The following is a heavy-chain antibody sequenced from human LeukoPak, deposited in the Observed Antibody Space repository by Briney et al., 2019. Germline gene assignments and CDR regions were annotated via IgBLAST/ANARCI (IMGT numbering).Heavy chain of an antibody. J-gene: IGHJ4*02. V-gene: IGHV3-30*02. CDR2: IRHDGSIK. CDR1: GFIFSTYG. Sequence: GGSLRLSCAASGFIFSTYGMYWVIQAPGKGLEWVAFIRHDGSIKNYADSVKGRSAISRDNSKNTLYLQMNSLRAEDTAVYYCAKDSLADIDYWGQGTLVTVSS. D-gene: IGHD3-16*01. CDR3: AKDSLADIDY.